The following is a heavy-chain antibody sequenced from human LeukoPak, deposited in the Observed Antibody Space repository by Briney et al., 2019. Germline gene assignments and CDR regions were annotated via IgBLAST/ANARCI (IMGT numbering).Heavy chain of an antibody. V-gene: IGHV3-48*01. CDR3: ARHGRYCSSTSCYTY. CDR1: GFTFSSYS. Sequence: GGSLRLSCAASGFTFSSYSMNWVRQAPGKGLEWVSYISSSSSTIYYADSVKGRFTISRDNDKNSLYLQMNSLRAEDTAASYCARHGRYCSSTSCYTYWGQGTLVTVSS. D-gene: IGHD2-2*02. J-gene: IGHJ4*02. CDR2: ISSSSSTI.